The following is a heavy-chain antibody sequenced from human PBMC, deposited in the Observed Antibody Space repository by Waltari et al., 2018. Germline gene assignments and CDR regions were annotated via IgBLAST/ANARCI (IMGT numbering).Heavy chain of an antibody. Sequence: QLQLQESGPGLVEPSETLSLTCTVSGGPISSGSYYWGWIRQPPGKGLESIGYISYSGTTYYNLSLKSRVTMSVDTSRDQYSLSLRSVAAADTAVYYCARYYGNGEGWLDPWGQGTLVTVSS. CDR2: ISYSGTT. J-gene: IGHJ5*02. CDR3: ARYYGNGEGWLDP. D-gene: IGHD3-3*01. CDR1: GGPISSGSYY. V-gene: IGHV4-39*07.